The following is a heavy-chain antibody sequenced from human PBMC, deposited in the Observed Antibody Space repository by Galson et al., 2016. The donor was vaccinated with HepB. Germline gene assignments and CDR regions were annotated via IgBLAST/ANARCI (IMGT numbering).Heavy chain of an antibody. D-gene: IGHD1-14*01. CDR2: ISSGSSAI. Sequence: SLRLSCAASGFTFSGYNMDWVRQAPGKGLEWVSYISSGSSAIYYADSVKGRFTISRDNAKNSLYLQMNSLGDEDTAIYFCARDGNHGYDMDYWGQGTLVTVSS. CDR3: ARDGNHGYDMDY. CDR1: GFTFSGYN. J-gene: IGHJ4*02. V-gene: IGHV3-48*02.